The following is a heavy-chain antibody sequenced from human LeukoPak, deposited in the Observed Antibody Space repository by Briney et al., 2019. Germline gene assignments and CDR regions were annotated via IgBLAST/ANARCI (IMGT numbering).Heavy chain of an antibody. J-gene: IGHJ6*02. D-gene: IGHD3-16*01. Sequence: GGSLRLSCAASGFTFSSYAMSWVRQAPGKGLEWVANIKQDGSEKYYVDSVKGRFTISRDNAKNSLYLQMNSLRAEDTAVCYCAREPFVITCGMDVWGQGTTVTVSS. CDR2: IKQDGSEK. CDR1: GFTFSSYA. V-gene: IGHV3-7*01. CDR3: AREPFVITCGMDV.